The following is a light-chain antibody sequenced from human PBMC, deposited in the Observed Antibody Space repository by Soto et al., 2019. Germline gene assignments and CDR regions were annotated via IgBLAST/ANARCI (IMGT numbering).Light chain of an antibody. J-gene: IGLJ1*01. CDR1: SNDIGTYEY. V-gene: IGLV2-14*01. CDR2: GVN. CDR3: SSYTTGSTLPWV. Sequence: QSALTQPACVSLSPGQSITISGTGSSNDIGTYEYVSWHQHHPGRAPKLIIFGVNDRPSGISDRFSGSKSGNTASLTIFGLQLEDEAVYYCSSYTTGSTLPWVFGTGTKVTVL.